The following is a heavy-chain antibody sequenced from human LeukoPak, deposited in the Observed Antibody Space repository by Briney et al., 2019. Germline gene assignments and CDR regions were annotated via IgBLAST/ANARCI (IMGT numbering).Heavy chain of an antibody. CDR2: IWYDGSNK. V-gene: IGHV3-33*01. D-gene: IGHD2-15*01. CDR3: ARSPARASCGPFDI. J-gene: IGHJ3*02. CDR1: GFTFSSYG. Sequence: PGGSLRLSCAASGFTFSSYGMHWVRQAPGKGLEWVAVIWYDGSNKYYADSVKGRFTISRGNSKNTLYLQMNSLRAEDTAVYYCARSPARASCGPFDIWGQGTMVTVSS.